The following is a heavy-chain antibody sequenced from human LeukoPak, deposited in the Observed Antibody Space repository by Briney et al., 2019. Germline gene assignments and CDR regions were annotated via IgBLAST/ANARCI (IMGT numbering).Heavy chain of an antibody. CDR3: ARDDRYSYGYYFDY. CDR1: GLTFSSYS. CDR2: ISSSSSYI. V-gene: IGHV3-21*01. D-gene: IGHD5-18*01. Sequence: PGGSLRLSCAASGLTFSSYSMNWVRQAPGKGLEWVSSISSSSSYIYYADSVKGRFTISRDNAKNSLYLQMNSLRAEDTAVYYCARDDRYSYGYYFDYWGQGTLVTVSS. J-gene: IGHJ4*02.